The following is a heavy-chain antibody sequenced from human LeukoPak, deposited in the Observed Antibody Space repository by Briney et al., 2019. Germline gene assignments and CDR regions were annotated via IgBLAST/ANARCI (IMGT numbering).Heavy chain of an antibody. V-gene: IGHV1-18*01. Sequence: ASVKVSCKASGYTFTNNGFSWVRQAPGQGLEWMGWISAYNGNTKSAQKFQGRVTMTTDTSTNTAYMELRSLRSDDTAVFYCVRDLGVDTSMIFFDYWGQGTLVTVSS. J-gene: IGHJ4*02. CDR2: ISAYNGNT. CDR1: GYTFTNNG. D-gene: IGHD5-18*01. CDR3: VRDLGVDTSMIFFDY.